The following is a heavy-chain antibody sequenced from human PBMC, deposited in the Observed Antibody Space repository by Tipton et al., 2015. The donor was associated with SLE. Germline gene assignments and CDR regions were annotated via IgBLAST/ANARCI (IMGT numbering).Heavy chain of an antibody. CDR3: AKSGAAGPYFDY. D-gene: IGHD6-13*01. CDR1: GFTFSSYA. CDR2: ISGSGGST. J-gene: IGHJ4*02. Sequence: GSLRLSCAASGFTFSSYAMSWVRQAPGKGLEWVSAISGSGGSTYYADSVKGRFTISRDNSKNTLYLQMNSLRAEDTAVYYCAKSGAAGPYFDYWGQGTLVIVSS. V-gene: IGHV3-23*01.